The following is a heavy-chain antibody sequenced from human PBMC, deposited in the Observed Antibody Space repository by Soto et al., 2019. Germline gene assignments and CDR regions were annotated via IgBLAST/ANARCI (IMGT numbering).Heavy chain of an antibody. CDR1: GFTFSSYG. J-gene: IGHJ6*02. D-gene: IGHD6-13*01. CDR3: ARYSSSWYYYGMDV. CDR2: IWYDGSNK. Sequence: PGGSLRLSCAASGFTFSSYGMHWVRQAPGKGLEWVAVIWYDGSNKYYADSVKGRFTISRDNSRNTLYLQMNSLRAEDTAVYYCARYSSSWYYYGMDVWGQGTTVTVSS. V-gene: IGHV3-33*01.